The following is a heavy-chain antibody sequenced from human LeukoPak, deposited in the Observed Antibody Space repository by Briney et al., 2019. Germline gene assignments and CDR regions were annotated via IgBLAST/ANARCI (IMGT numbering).Heavy chain of an antibody. V-gene: IGHV4-61*02. J-gene: IGHJ3*02. Sequence: SETLSLACTDSGGSISSGSYYWSWIRQPAGKGLEWIGRIYTSGSTNYNPSLKSRVTISVDTSKNQFSLKLSSVTAADTAVYYCARDYDFWSGYDAFDIWGQGTMVTVSS. CDR3: ARDYDFWSGYDAFDI. CDR1: GGSISSGSYY. CDR2: IYTSGST. D-gene: IGHD3-3*01.